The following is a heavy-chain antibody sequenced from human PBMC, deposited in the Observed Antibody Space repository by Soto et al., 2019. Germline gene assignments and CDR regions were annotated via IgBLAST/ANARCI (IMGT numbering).Heavy chain of an antibody. CDR1: GGSISSSSYY. CDR3: ARHGGKKMYSSSPRGLFDP. D-gene: IGHD6-6*01. J-gene: IGHJ5*02. CDR2: IYYSGST. V-gene: IGHV4-39*01. Sequence: SETLSLTCTVSGGSISSSSYYWGWIRQPPGKGLEWIGSIYYSGSTYYNPSLKSRVTISVDTSKNQFSLKLSSVTAADTAVYYCARHGGKKMYSSSPRGLFDPWGQGTLVTVSS.